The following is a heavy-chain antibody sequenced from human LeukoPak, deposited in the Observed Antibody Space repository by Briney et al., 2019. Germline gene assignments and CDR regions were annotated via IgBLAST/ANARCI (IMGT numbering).Heavy chain of an antibody. CDR1: GFTFSSYA. CDR2: ISGSGGGT. D-gene: IGHD6-19*01. J-gene: IGHJ3*02. CDR3: AKVTVAGTKGAFDI. Sequence: GGSLRLSCATSGFTFSSYAMSWVRQAPGKGLEWVSAISGSGGGTYYADSVKGRFTISRDNSKNTLYLQMNSLRAEDTAVYYCAKVTVAGTKGAFDIWGQGTMVTVSS. V-gene: IGHV3-23*01.